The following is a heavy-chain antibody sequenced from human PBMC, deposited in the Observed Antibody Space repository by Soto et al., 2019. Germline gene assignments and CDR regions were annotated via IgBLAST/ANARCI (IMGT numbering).Heavy chain of an antibody. CDR1: GGSISSYY. J-gene: IGHJ6*02. V-gene: IGHV4-59*01. Sequence: SETLSLTCTASGGSISSYYWSWIRQPPGKGLEWIGYIYYSGSTNYNPSLKSRVTISVDTSKNQFSLKLSSVTAADTAVYYCARTPTIYGDYVDYYYGMDVWGQGTTVTVSS. CDR3: ARTPTIYGDYVDYYYGMDV. CDR2: IYYSGST. D-gene: IGHD4-17*01.